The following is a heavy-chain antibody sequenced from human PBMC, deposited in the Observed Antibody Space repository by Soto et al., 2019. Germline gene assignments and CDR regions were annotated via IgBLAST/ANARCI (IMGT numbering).Heavy chain of an antibody. CDR1: GFTISSYW. Sequence: EVQLVESGGGLVQPGGSLRLSCAASGFTISSYWMSWVRQAPGKGLEWVANINPDGSERNYVDSVKGRFTISRDNAKNSRYLQMNSLRAEDPAVYYCARESTVDLAGYWGQGTLVTVSS. J-gene: IGHJ4*02. V-gene: IGHV3-7*01. D-gene: IGHD5-12*01. CDR3: ARESTVDLAGY. CDR2: INPDGSER.